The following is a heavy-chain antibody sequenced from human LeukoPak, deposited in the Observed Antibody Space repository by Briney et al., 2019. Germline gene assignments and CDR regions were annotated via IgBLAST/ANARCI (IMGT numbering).Heavy chain of an antibody. CDR3: AKDHDFWSGYLYYYYMDV. D-gene: IGHD3-3*01. CDR1: GFTFNNYA. J-gene: IGHJ6*03. CDR2: IRASGGLR. V-gene: IGHV3-23*01. Sequence: GGSLRLSCAASGFTFNNYAMMWVRQAPGRGLEWVSAIRASGGLRFYADSVKGRFTISRDNSKNTLYLQMNSLRAEDTAVYYCAKDHDFWSGYLYYYYMDVWGKGTTVTVSS.